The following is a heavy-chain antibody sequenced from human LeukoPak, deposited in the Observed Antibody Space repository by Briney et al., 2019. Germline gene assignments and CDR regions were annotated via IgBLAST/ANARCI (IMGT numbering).Heavy chain of an antibody. CDR1: GFTFSSYE. V-gene: IGHV3-48*01. D-gene: IGHD5-24*01. J-gene: IGHJ6*03. Sequence: GGSLRLSCAASGFTFSSYEMNWVRQAPGKGLEWVSYISSSSSTIYYADSVKGRFTISRDNAKNSLYLQMNSLRAEDTAVYYCARDGVEMATIWYEYYYYYMDVWGKGTTVTVSS. CDR2: ISSSSSTI. CDR3: ARDGVEMATIWYEYYYYYMDV.